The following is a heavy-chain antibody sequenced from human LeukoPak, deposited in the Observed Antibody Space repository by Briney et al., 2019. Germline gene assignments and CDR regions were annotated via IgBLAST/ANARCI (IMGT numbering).Heavy chain of an antibody. J-gene: IGHJ6*03. CDR3: ARDETGAAAGPSYYYYYMDV. V-gene: IGHV4-39*07. CDR1: GGSISSSSYY. CDR2: IYYSGST. D-gene: IGHD6-13*01. Sequence: PSETLSLTCTVSGGSISSSSYYWGWIRQPPGKGLEWIGSIYYSGSTYYNPSLKSRVTISVDTSKNQFSLKLSSVTAADTAVYYCARDETGAAAGPSYYYYYMDVWGKGTTVTVSS.